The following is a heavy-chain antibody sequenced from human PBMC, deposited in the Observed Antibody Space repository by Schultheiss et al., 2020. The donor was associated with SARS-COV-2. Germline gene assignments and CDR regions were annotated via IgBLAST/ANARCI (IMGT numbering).Heavy chain of an antibody. CDR3: ARGLQEYYFDY. Sequence: GSLRLSCAASGFTVSSNYMSWVRQAPGKGLEWVAVISYDGSNKYYADSVKGRFTISRDNSKNTLYLQMNSLRAEDTAVYYCARGLQEYYFDYWGQGTLVTVSS. CDR2: ISYDGSNK. D-gene: IGHD3-10*01. J-gene: IGHJ4*02. CDR1: GFTVSSNY. V-gene: IGHV3-30*03.